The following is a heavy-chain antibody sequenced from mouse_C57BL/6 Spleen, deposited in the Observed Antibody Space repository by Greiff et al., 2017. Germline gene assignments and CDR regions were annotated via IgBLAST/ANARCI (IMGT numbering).Heavy chain of an antibody. J-gene: IGHJ2*01. Sequence: ESGPGILQPSQTLSLTCSFSGFSLSTFGMGVGWIRPPSGKGLVWLAHIWWDDDKYYNPALKSRPTISKDTAKNQVFLKIANVDTADTATYYCARIADYYGHYFDDWGQGTTLTVSS. CDR3: ARIADYYGHYFDD. D-gene: IGHD1-1*01. CDR1: GFSLSTFGMG. V-gene: IGHV8-8*01. CDR2: IWWDDDK.